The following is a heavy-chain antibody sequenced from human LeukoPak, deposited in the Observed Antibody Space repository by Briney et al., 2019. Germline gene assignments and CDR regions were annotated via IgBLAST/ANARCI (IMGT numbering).Heavy chain of an antibody. Sequence: PGRSLRLSCTASGFTFSTYAMGWVRQAPGKGLEWVSIISGGGDTTYYTGSVKGRFTISRDNSKNALYLQMSSLRAEDTALYYSAKSQRNDQQVVQRIDYWGQGTLVTVSS. CDR3: AKSQRNDQQVVQRIDY. CDR1: GFTFSTYA. D-gene: IGHD2-2*01. CDR2: ISGGGDTT. J-gene: IGHJ4*02. V-gene: IGHV3-23*01.